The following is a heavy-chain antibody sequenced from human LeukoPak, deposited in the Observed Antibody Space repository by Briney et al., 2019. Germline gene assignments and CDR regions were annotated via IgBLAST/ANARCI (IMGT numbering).Heavy chain of an antibody. CDR1: GGSISSSSYY. Sequence: SETLSLTCTVSGGSISSSSYYWGWIRQPPGKGLEWIGSIYYSGSTYYNPSLKSRVTISVDTSKNQFSLKLSSVTAADTAVYYCARAQGDIVATIVDYWGQGTLVTVSS. CDR2: IYYSGST. J-gene: IGHJ4*02. V-gene: IGHV4-39*01. D-gene: IGHD5-12*01. CDR3: ARAQGDIVATIVDY.